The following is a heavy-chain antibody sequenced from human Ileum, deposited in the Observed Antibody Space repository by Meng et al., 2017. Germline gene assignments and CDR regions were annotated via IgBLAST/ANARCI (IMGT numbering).Heavy chain of an antibody. J-gene: IGHJ4*02. D-gene: IGHD5-24*01. CDR2: IYWNGDK. V-gene: IGHV2-5*01. Sequence: SGPTLVKPTQTLTLTCTFSGFSPSTSGVGVGWFRQSPGKALEWLALIYWNGDKHHSPSLKSRLTIIKDTSKIQVVLTLTDVDPVDTATYSCARDGFNLSGFAFWGQGMLFTVSS. CDR3: ARDGFNLSGFAF. CDR1: GFSPSTSGVG.